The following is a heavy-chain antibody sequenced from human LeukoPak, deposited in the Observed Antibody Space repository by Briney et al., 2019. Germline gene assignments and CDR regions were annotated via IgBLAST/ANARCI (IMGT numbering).Heavy chain of an antibody. CDR1: GFTFSSYW. V-gene: IGHV3-74*01. Sequence: QPGGALRLSCAASGFTFSSYWMHWVRQAPGKGLVWVSRINSDGSSTSYADSVKGRFTISRDNAKNTLYLQMNSLRAEDTAVYYCARYYGDYVDAFDIRGQGTMVTVSS. J-gene: IGHJ3*02. D-gene: IGHD4-17*01. CDR2: INSDGSST. CDR3: ARYYGDYVDAFDI.